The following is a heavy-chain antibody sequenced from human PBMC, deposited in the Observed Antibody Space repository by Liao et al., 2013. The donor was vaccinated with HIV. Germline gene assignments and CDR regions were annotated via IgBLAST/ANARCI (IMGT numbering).Heavy chain of an antibody. V-gene: IGHV4-30-4*08. CDR2: SYYSGNT. J-gene: IGHJ5*02. CDR3: ARSSQWGINWFDP. CDR1: GVSITSGDYY. D-gene: IGHD1-26*01. Sequence: QVQLQESGPGLVKPSQTLSLTCTVSGVSITSGDYYWSWIRQPPGKGLEHIGYSYYSGNTYYNPSLKSRVTISVDTSKNHFSLKLTSVTAADTAVYYCARSSQWGINWFDPWGQGTLVTVSS.